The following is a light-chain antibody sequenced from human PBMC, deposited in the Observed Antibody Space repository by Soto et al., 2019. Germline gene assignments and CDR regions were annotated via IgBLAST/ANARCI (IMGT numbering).Light chain of an antibody. V-gene: IGLV1-47*02. Sequence: QAVVTQPPSASRTPGQRVTISCSGSSSNIGSNYVDWYQQLPGTAPKLLIFSNDQRPSGVPDRFAGSKSGTSASLAISGLRSEDEADYCCAAWDDSLTGQVFGAGTKLTVL. J-gene: IGLJ1*01. CDR1: SSNIGSNY. CDR3: AAWDDSLTGQV. CDR2: SND.